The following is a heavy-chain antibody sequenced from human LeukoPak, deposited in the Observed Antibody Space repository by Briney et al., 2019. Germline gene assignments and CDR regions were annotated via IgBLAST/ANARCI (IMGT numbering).Heavy chain of an antibody. CDR3: ARAVPYYYYMDV. Sequence: SETLSLTCTVSGGSISSYYWSWIRQPPGKGLEWIGYIYYSGSTNYNPSLKSRVTISVDTSKNQFSLKLSSVTAAGTAVYYCARAVPYYYYMDVWGKGTTVTVSS. CDR2: IYYSGST. V-gene: IGHV4-59*01. CDR1: GGSISSYY. J-gene: IGHJ6*03.